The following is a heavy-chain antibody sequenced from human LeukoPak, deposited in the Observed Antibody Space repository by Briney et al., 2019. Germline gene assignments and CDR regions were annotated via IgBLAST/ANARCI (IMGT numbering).Heavy chain of an antibody. D-gene: IGHD3-10*01. CDR3: ARRYYGSGSYYNWFDP. CDR2: IYPGDSDT. J-gene: IGHJ5*02. Sequence: GESLKISCKGSGYSFTSYWIGWVRQMPGKGLEWMGIIYPGDSDTRYSPSFQGQVTISADKSISTAYLQWSSLKASDTAMYYCARRYYGSGSYYNWFDPWGREPWSPSPQ. V-gene: IGHV5-51*01. CDR1: GYSFTSYW.